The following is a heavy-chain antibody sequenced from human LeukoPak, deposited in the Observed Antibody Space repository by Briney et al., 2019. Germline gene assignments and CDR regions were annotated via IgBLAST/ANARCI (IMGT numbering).Heavy chain of an antibody. CDR1: GFTFDAYA. CDR2: IGGHGGST. J-gene: IGHJ4*02. D-gene: IGHD1-26*01. V-gene: IGHV3-43*02. CDR3: AKEHSASASVDY. Sequence: PGGSLKLSCAASGFTFDAYAMYWVRQAPGKGLECVSLIGGHGGSTYYADSVKGRFTISRDNSKNSLYLQMNSLRTEDTALYYCAKEHSASASVDYWGQGTLVTVSA.